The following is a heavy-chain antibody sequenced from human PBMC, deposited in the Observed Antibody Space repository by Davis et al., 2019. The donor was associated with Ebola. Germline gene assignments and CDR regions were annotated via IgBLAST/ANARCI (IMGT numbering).Heavy chain of an antibody. CDR1: GGSISSGDYY. Sequence: MPSETLSLTCTVSGGSISSGDYYWSWIRQPPGKGLEWIGYIYYSGSTNYNPSLKSRVTISVDTSKNQFSLKLSSVTAADTAVYYCARRGRARGMDVWGQGTTVTVSS. V-gene: IGHV4-30-4*01. CDR3: ARRGRARGMDV. D-gene: IGHD3-10*01. CDR2: IYYSGST. J-gene: IGHJ6*02.